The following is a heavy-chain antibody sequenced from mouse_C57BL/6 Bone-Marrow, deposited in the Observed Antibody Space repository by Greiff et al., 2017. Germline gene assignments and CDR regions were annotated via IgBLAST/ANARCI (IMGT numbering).Heavy chain of an antibody. CDR2: ISSGGSYT. Sequence: EVQRVESGGDLVKPGGSLKLSCAASGFTFSSYGMSWVRQTPDKRLEWVATISSGGSYTYYPDSVKGRFNISRDNAKNTLYLQMSSLKSEDTAMYYCARRGLRVSAWFAYWGQGTLVTVSA. J-gene: IGHJ3*01. V-gene: IGHV5-6*01. CDR1: GFTFSSYG. CDR3: ARRGLRVSAWFAY. D-gene: IGHD2-4*01.